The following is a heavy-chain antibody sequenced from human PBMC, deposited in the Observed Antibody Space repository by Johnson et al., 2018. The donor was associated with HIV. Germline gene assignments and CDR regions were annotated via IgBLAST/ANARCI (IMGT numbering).Heavy chain of an antibody. D-gene: IGHD1-26*01. J-gene: IGHJ3*02. CDR2: IKEDGSEK. CDR3: AREGVGTTCPFDI. Sequence: VQVVESGGGLVQPGGSLRLTCAASGFSFGDYWMTWVRQAPGKGLEWVANIKEDGSEKYYVDSVKGRFTVSRDNTRNSLCLQMDSLRAEDTAVYYCAREGVGTTCPFDIWGQGTMVTVSS. V-gene: IGHV3-7*05. CDR1: GFSFGDYW.